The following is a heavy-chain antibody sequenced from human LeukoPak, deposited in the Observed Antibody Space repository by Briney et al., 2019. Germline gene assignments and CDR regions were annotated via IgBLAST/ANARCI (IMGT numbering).Heavy chain of an antibody. CDR1: GFTFSRYA. Sequence: GGSLRLSCSASGFTFSRYAMHWVRQAPGKGLEYVSGINDNGGRTHYGDSVKGRFSISRDNSKNTLHLQMSTLRAEDTALYYCVKDVGGSYAFDYWGQGTLVTVSS. V-gene: IGHV3-64D*09. D-gene: IGHD1-26*01. CDR3: VKDVGGSYAFDY. CDR2: INDNGGRT. J-gene: IGHJ4*02.